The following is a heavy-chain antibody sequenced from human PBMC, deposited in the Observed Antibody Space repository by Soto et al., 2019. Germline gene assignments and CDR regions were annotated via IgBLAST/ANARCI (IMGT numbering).Heavy chain of an antibody. D-gene: IGHD1-26*01. CDR2: ISRNGGST. Sequence: EVQLVESGGGLVQPGGSLRLSCAASGFTFSSYAMHWVRQAPGKGLEYLSTISRNGGSTYYANSVKGRFTISRDNSKNTLYLQRGSLRAEDMAVYYCAREGGSYYFDYWGQGTLVTVSS. CDR1: GFTFSSYA. CDR3: AREGGSYYFDY. V-gene: IGHV3-64*01. J-gene: IGHJ4*02.